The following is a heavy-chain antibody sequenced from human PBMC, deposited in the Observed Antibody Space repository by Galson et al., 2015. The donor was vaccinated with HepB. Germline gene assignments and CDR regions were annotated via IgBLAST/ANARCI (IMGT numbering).Heavy chain of an antibody. CDR3: AKDRGWRSCDC. J-gene: IGHJ4*02. CDR2: ISNDGSAK. CDR1: GFTFGHYG. Sequence: SLRLSCAASGFTFGHYGMHWVRQVPGVGLEWLADISNDGSAKKYVDSVRGRFTISRGHAKNSLYLQMDSLRVEDTGIYYCAKDRGWRSCDCWGQGTLVTVSS. V-gene: IGHV3-7*01. D-gene: IGHD3-10*01.